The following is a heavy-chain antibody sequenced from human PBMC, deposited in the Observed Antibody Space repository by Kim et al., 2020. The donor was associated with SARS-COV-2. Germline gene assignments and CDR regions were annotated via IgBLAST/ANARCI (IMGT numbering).Heavy chain of an antibody. CDR2: ISAYNGNT. Sequence: ASVKVSCKASGYTFTSYGISWVRQAPGQGLEWMGWISAYNGNTNYAQKLQGRVTMTTDTSTSTAYMELRSLRSDDTAVYYCARASYPPFGEASNWFDPWGQGTLVTVSS. CDR1: GYTFTSYG. D-gene: IGHD3-10*01. V-gene: IGHV1-18*01. CDR3: ARASYPPFGEASNWFDP. J-gene: IGHJ5*02.